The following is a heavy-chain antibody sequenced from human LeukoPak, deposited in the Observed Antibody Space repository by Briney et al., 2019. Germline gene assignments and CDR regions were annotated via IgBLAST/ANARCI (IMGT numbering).Heavy chain of an antibody. J-gene: IGHJ4*02. V-gene: IGHV3-30*18. CDR3: AKDIDRRLLWFGEFSSTPYYFDY. CDR2: ISYDGSNK. D-gene: IGHD3-10*01. Sequence: PEGSLRLSCAASGFTFSSYGMHWVRQAPGKGLEWVAVISYDGSNKYYADSVKGRFTISRDNSKNTLYLQMNSLRAEDTAVYYCAKDIDRRLLWFGEFSSTPYYFDYWGQGTLVTVSS. CDR1: GFTFSSYG.